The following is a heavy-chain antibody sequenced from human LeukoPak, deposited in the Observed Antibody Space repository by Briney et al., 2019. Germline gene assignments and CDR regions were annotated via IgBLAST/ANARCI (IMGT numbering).Heavy chain of an antibody. CDR3: ARAKRETSTRPWTSGMDV. D-gene: IGHD3/OR15-3a*01. Sequence: GGSLRLSCAASGFTFSTYWMHWVRQPIGKGLDWVSGLGSAGDKYHAGSERGRFTISREDAENSVYLQMNGLRPEDTAIYYCARAKRETSTRPWTSGMDVWGQGTRVTVSS. CDR1: GFTFSTYW. J-gene: IGHJ6*02. V-gene: IGHV3-13*01. CDR2: LGSAGDK.